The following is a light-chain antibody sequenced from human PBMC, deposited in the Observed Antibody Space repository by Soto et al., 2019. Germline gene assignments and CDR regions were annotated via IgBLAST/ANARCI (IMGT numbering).Light chain of an antibody. CDR1: SGYSNYK. Sequence: QSVLTQPPSASASLGASVTLTCTLSSGYSNYKVDWYQQRPGKGPRFVMRVGTGGIVGSKGDGIPDRFSVLGSGLNRYLTIKNIQEEDESDYHCVSDHGSGSNVVYVFGTGTKVTVL. V-gene: IGLV9-49*01. CDR3: VSDHGSGSNVVYV. CDR2: VGTGGIVG. J-gene: IGLJ1*01.